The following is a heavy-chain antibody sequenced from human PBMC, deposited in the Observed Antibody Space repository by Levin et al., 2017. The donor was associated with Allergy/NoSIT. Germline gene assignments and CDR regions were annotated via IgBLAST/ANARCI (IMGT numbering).Heavy chain of an antibody. V-gene: IGHV3-7*01. CDR1: GFTFSSYW. Sequence: GESLKISCAASGFTFSSYWMNWVRQAPGKGLEWVANINPDGTGKTYVDSVKGRFTVSRDNAKNSLYLQMNSMRPEDMAVYYCAGWGDSRSYWGQGSMVTVSS. CDR2: INPDGTGK. J-gene: IGHJ4*02. CDR3: AGWGDSRSY. D-gene: IGHD3-16*01.